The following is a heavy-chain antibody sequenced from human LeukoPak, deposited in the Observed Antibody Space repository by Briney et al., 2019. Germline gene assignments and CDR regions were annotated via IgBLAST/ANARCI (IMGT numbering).Heavy chain of an antibody. Sequence: ASVKVSCKASGYTFTSYYMHWVRQAPGQGLEWMGIINPSGGSTSYAQKFQGRVTMTRDTSTSTAYMELRSLRSDDTAVYYCARDGRRWLQWFDYWGQGTLVTVSS. D-gene: IGHD5-24*01. J-gene: IGHJ4*02. CDR3: ARDGRRWLQWFDY. CDR2: INPSGGST. CDR1: GYTFTSYY. V-gene: IGHV1-46*01.